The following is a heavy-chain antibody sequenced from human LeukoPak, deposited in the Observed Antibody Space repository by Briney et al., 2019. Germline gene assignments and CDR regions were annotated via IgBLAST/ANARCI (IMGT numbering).Heavy chain of an antibody. CDR2: INPNSGGT. J-gene: IGHJ4*02. CDR3: ARGFSSWYLSPYYLEY. D-gene: IGHD6-13*01. Sequence: ASVKVSCKASGYTFTGHYMHWVRQVPGQALEWMGWINPNSGGTNYAQKCQGRVTMTRDTSITTAYMELSRLRSDDTAVYYCARGFSSWYLSPYYLEYCGQGTPVTVSS. V-gene: IGHV1-2*02. CDR1: GYTFTGHY.